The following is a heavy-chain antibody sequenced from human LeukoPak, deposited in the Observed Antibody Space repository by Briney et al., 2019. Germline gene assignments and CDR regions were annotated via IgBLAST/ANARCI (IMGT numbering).Heavy chain of an antibody. J-gene: IGHJ4*02. Sequence: SETLSLTCTVSGGSISSSSYYWGWIRQPPGKGLEWIGSIYYSGSTYYNPSLKSRVTISVDTSKNQFSLKLSSVTAADTAAYYCARLGGVVPIHFDYWGQGTLVTVSS. CDR3: ARLGGVVPIHFDY. D-gene: IGHD3-3*01. V-gene: IGHV4-39*01. CDR2: IYYSGST. CDR1: GGSISSSSYY.